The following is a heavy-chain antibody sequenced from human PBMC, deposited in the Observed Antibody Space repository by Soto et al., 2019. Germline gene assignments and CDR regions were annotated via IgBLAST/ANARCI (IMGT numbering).Heavy chain of an antibody. D-gene: IGHD6-6*01. J-gene: IGHJ6*02. Sequence: LVKVSCKTSGLSITISAVQWGRKTSRQRLEWIGWIVVGSGNTNYAQKFQERVTITRDMSTSTAYTELSSLRSEDTAVYYCAAPSSSKDYGMDVSGQWTTVSVSS. CDR1: GLSITISA. V-gene: IGHV1-58*01. CDR3: AAPSSSKDYGMDV. CDR2: IVVGSGNT.